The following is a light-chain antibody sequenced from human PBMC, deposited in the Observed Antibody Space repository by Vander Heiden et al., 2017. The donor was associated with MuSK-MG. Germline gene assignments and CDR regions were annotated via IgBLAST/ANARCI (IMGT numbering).Light chain of an antibody. CDR1: QSISSY. CDR3: QQSDSTPHT. CDR2: AAS. J-gene: IGKJ4*01. Sequence: DIQMTQSPSSLSASVGDRVTITSRASQSISSYLNWYQQKPGKATKLLIYAASSLQSGIPSRFSGSGSGTDFTLTSSRLQPEDFATYYCQQSDSTPHTFGGGTKVEIK. V-gene: IGKV1-39*01.